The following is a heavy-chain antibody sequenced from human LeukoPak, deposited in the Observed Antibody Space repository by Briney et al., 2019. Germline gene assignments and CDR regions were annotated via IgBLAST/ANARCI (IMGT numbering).Heavy chain of an antibody. J-gene: IGHJ4*02. V-gene: IGHV4-39*01. CDR3: ASGYSSSWYPGSLGY. Sequence: SETLSLTCTVSGGSISSSSYYWGWIRQPPGKGLEWIGSIYYSGSTYYNPSLKSRVTISVDTSKDQFSLKLSSVTAADTAVYYCASGYSSSWYPGSLGYWGQGTLVTVSS. CDR2: IYYSGST. CDR1: GGSISSSSYY. D-gene: IGHD6-13*01.